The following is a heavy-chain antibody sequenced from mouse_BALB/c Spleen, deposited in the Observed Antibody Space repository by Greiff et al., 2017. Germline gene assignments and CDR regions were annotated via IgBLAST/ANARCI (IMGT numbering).Heavy chain of an antibody. Sequence: EVKLQESGAELVRPGALVKLSCKASGFNIKDYYMHWVKQRPEQGLEWIGWIDPENGNTIYDPKFQGKASITADTSSNTAYLQLSSLISEDTAVYYCAPFTTATGRGFAYWGQGTLVTVSA. V-gene: IGHV14-1*02. CDR2: IDPENGNT. CDR3: APFTTATGRGFAY. J-gene: IGHJ3*01. CDR1: GFNIKDYY. D-gene: IGHD1-2*01.